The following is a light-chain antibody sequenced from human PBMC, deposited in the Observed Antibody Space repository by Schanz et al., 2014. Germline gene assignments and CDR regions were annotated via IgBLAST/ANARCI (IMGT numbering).Light chain of an antibody. Sequence: EIVLTQSPATLSLSPGDRATLSCRASQSVSSSLAWYQQKLGQAPRLLIYDASNRATGIPARFSGSGSGTDFTLTISSLEPEDFAVYYCQQYGSSPLTFGPGTKLEIK. CDR2: DAS. CDR3: QQYGSSPLT. J-gene: IGKJ3*01. V-gene: IGKV3-11*01. CDR1: QSVSSS.